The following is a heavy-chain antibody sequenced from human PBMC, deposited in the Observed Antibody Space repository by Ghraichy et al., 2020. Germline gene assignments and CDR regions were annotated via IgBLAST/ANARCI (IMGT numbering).Heavy chain of an antibody. V-gene: IGHV4-59*01. J-gene: IGHJ6*02. Sequence: SETLSLTCTVSGGSISSYYWSWIRQPPGKGLEWIGYIYYSGSTNYNPSLKSRVTISVDTSKNQFSLKLSSVTAADTAVYYCARSHFNVWGSYRFGSGMDVWGQGTTVTVSS. CDR3: ARSHFNVWGSYRFGSGMDV. D-gene: IGHD3-16*02. CDR1: GGSISSYY. CDR2: IYYSGST.